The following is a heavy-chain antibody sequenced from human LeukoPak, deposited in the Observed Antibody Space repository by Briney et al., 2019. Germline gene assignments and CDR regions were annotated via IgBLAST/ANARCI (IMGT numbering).Heavy chain of an antibody. V-gene: IGHV3-9*01. CDR2: ISWNSGSI. Sequence: PGRSLRLSCAASGFTFDDYAMHWVRQAPGKGLEWVSGISWNSGSIGYADSVKGRFTISRDNAKNSLYLQMNSLRAEDTAVYYCARVDRGSSGWFDYWGQGTLVTVSS. CDR1: GFTFDDYA. J-gene: IGHJ4*02. D-gene: IGHD6-19*01. CDR3: ARVDRGSSGWFDY.